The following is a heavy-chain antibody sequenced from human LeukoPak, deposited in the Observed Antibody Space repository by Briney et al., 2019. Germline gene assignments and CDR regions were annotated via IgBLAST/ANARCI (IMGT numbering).Heavy chain of an antibody. V-gene: IGHV1-24*01. CDR2: FDPEGGET. J-gene: IGHJ6*02. Sequence: GASVKVSCKVSGYTLTELSMLWVRRAPGNGVGWLGGFDPEGGETIYAQKFQGRVAMTEDTSTYTAYMELSSLRSEDTAVYYCATGRVVVPAPPRYYYGMDVWGQGTTVTVSS. CDR1: GYTLTELS. D-gene: IGHD2-2*01. CDR3: ATGRVVVPAPPRYYYGMDV.